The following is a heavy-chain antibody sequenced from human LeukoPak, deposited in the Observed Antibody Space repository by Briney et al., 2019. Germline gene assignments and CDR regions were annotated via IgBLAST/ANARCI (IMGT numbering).Heavy chain of an antibody. J-gene: IGHJ4*02. D-gene: IGHD6-6*01. CDR2: IYYSGST. Sequence: SSYGMHWVRQPPGKGLEWIGSIYYSGSTYYNPSLKSRVTISVDTSKNQFSLKLSSVTAADTAVYYCARRSSSYYFDYWGQGTLVTVSS. V-gene: IGHV4-39*01. CDR3: ARRSSSYYFDY. CDR1: SSYG.